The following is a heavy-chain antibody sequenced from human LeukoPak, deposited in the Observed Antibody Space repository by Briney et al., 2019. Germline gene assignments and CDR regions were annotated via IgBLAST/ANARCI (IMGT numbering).Heavy chain of an antibody. J-gene: IGHJ6*03. V-gene: IGHV4-34*01. CDR2: INHSGST. D-gene: IGHD3-16*02. Sequence: SETLSLTCAVYGGSFSGYYWSWIRQPPGKGLDWIGEINHSGSTNYNPSLKSRVTISVDTSKNQFSLKLSSVTAADTAVYYCARGRPEYWGLSYLGYCYMDVWGKGTTVTVSS. CDR3: ARGRPEYWGLSYLGYCYMDV. CDR1: GGSFSGYY.